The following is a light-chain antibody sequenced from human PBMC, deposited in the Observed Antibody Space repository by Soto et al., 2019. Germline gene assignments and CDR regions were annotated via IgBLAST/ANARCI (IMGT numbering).Light chain of an antibody. V-gene: IGKV4-1*01. CDR2: WAS. CDR3: QQYETFSGT. J-gene: IGKJ1*01. Sequence: DIVMTQSPDSLAVSLGERATINCKSSQSVLYNSNNKNYLAWYQQKPGQPPKLLIYWASTRESGVPDRFSGSGSGTDFTLTITSLQAEDVAVYYCQQYETFSGTFGPGTKVDIK. CDR1: QSVLYNSNNKNY.